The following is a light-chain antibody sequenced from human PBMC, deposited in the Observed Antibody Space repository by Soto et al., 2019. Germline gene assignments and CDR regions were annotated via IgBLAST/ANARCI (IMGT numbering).Light chain of an antibody. CDR3: SSYTSVVTVEV. CDR2: EVS. J-gene: IGLJ1*01. Sequence: QSALTQPRSVSGSPGQSVTISCTGSDSDIGNYIYVSWYQVHPGKAPKLILYEVSNRPSGVSNRFSGSKSGSTASLTISGLQAEDMADYYCSSYTSVVTVEVFGPGTKLTVL. V-gene: IGLV2-14*01. CDR1: DSDIGNYIY.